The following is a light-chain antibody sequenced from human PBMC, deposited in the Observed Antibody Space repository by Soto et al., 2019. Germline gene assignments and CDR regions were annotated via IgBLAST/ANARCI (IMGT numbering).Light chain of an antibody. Sequence: DIQMTQSPSSLSASIKDRVTITCRASQTIGRYVNWYQQEPGKAPKLLIYGASSLWSGVPSTFNASGSGTDFTLTISSLQPEDCTTYFCQQSFTTPWTFGQGTKVEVK. CDR2: GAS. J-gene: IGKJ1*01. CDR3: QQSFTTPWT. V-gene: IGKV1-39*01. CDR1: QTIGRY.